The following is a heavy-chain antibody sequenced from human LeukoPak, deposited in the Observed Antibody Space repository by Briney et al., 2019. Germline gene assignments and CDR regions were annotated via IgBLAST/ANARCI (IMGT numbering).Heavy chain of an antibody. V-gene: IGHV3-30-3*01. CDR3: AREGVGITFDY. CDR2: ISYDGSNK. J-gene: IGHJ4*02. Sequence: GGSLRLSCAASGFTFSSYAMHWVRQAPGKGLEWVAVISYDGSNKYYADSVKGRFTISRDNSKSTLYLQMNSLRAEDTAVYYCAREGVGITFDYWGQGTLVTVSS. D-gene: IGHD2-21*01. CDR1: GFTFSSYA.